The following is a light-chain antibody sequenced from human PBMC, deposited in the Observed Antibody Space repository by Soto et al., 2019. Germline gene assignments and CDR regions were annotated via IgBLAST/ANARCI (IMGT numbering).Light chain of an antibody. Sequence: QSVLTPPASVSGSPGQSITISCTGTSSDIGSDKLVSWYQQHPGRAPKIIIYEAFKRPSGVSNRFSGSRSGNTASLTISGLRGEDEADYYCCSYAGSTTWVFGGGTKLTVL. CDR2: EAF. J-gene: IGLJ3*02. CDR3: CSYAGSTTWV. V-gene: IGLV2-23*01. CDR1: SSDIGSDKL.